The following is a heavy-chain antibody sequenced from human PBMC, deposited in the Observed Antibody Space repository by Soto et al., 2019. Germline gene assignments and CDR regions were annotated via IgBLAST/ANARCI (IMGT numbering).Heavy chain of an antibody. V-gene: IGHV4-34*01. D-gene: IGHD1-7*01. CDR3: ARDRNLRI. Sequence: QVQLQQWGAGLLKSSETLSLTCAVYGGAFSDYYWSWIRQPPGKGLEWIGEIDHIGTTSYNPSLKSRVTISADMSKKQFSLPLTSVTAADTALYYCARDRNLRIWGQGTLVAVSS. CDR1: GGAFSDYY. CDR2: IDHIGTT. J-gene: IGHJ4*02.